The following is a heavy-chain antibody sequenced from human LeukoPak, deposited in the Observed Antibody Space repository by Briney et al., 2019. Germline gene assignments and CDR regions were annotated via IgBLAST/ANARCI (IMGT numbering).Heavy chain of an antibody. D-gene: IGHD6-13*01. J-gene: IGHJ4*02. CDR2: ISSSSSYI. CDR3: AREFYLAAASDY. V-gene: IGHV3-21*01. CDR1: GFTFSSYS. Sequence: GGSLRLSCAASGFTFSSYSMNWVRQAPGKGLEWVSFISSSSSYIYYADSVKGRFTISRDNAKNSLYLQMNSLRAEDTAVYYCAREFYLAAASDYWGQGTLVTVSS.